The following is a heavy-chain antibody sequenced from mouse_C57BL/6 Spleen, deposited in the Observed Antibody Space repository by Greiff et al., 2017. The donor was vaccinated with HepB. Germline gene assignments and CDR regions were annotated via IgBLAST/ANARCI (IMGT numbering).Heavy chain of an antibody. CDR3: ARKALYDGDDEFAY. Sequence: QVQLQQPGAELVKPGASVKLSCKASGYTFTSYWMQWVKQRPGQGLEWIGEIDPSDSNTNYNQKFRGQATLTVDTSSSTAYMQLSTLTSEDSAVYYGARKALYDGDDEFAYWGQGTLVTVSA. CDR2: IDPSDSNT. J-gene: IGHJ3*01. CDR1: GYTFTSYW. D-gene: IGHD2-3*01. V-gene: IGHV1-50*01.